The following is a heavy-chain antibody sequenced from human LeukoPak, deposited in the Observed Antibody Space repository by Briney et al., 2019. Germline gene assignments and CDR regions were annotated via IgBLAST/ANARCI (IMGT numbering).Heavy chain of an antibody. Sequence: GGSLRLSCAASGFTFSNYGMHWVRQAPGKGLVWVSRINSDGSSTSYADSVKGRFTISRDNAKNTLYLQMNSLRAEDTAVYYCARVAGTSGWYFDYWGQGTLVTVSS. CDR1: GFTFSNYG. D-gene: IGHD6-19*01. V-gene: IGHV3-74*01. CDR3: ARVAGTSGWYFDY. J-gene: IGHJ4*02. CDR2: INSDGSST.